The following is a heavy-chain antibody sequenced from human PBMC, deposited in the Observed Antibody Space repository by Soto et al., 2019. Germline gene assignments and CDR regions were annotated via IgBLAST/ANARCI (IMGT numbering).Heavy chain of an antibody. CDR1: GYTFTSYY. V-gene: IGHV1-46*01. CDR2: INPSGGST. J-gene: IGHJ6*02. D-gene: IGHD3-3*01. CDR3: ARRTGDFWSGYSKIPPYYYGMDV. Sequence: ASVKVSCKASGYTFTSYYMHWVRQAPGQGLEWMGIINPSGGSTSYAQKFQGRVTMTRDTSTSTVYMELSSLRSEDTAVYYCARRTGDFWSGYSKIPPYYYGMDVWGQGTTVTVSS.